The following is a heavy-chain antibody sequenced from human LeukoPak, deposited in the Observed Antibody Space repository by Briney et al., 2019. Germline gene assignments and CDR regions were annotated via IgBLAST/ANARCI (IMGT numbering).Heavy chain of an antibody. CDR2: VKYDGSTT. V-gene: IGHV3-74*01. D-gene: IGHD3-9*01. J-gene: IGHJ4*02. Sequence: RGSLTLSCAASGFTFSAYWMHWVRQAPGKGLVWVSRVKYDGSTTTYADSVKGRFTISRDNAKNILYLQMNSLRVEDSAVYYCARDLDWLLFDYWGQGTLVTVSS. CDR1: GFTFSAYW. CDR3: ARDLDWLLFDY.